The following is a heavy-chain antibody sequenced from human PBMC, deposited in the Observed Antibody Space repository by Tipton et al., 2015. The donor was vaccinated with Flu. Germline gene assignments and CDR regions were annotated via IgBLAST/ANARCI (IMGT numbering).Heavy chain of an antibody. D-gene: IGHD3-22*01. CDR3: AAYYYDTSGPIMDC. J-gene: IGHJ4*02. CDR2: HYSSGGT. CDR1: GDSISSSAYY. V-gene: IGHV4-39*01. Sequence: TLSLTCSVSGDSISSSAYYWGWIRQPPGKGLQWSGSHYSSGGTDYNASLKSRVTISLDTSKNQFSLRLSSVTAADTAMYYGAAYYYDTSGPIMDCWGQGTLVTVSS.